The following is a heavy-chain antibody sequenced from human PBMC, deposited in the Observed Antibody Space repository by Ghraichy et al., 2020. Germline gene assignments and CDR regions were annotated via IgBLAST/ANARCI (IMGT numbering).Heavy chain of an antibody. CDR3: AGDKSYRAGSNGMDV. D-gene: IGHD3-10*01. CDR2: ICDRGST. V-gene: IGHV4-59*01. Sequence: SETLSLTCSVYGVSMSSYCWNWIRQSPGKGLEWIGYICDRGSTNYNPSLKSRVTISEDTSKDQFSLNLNSVTAADTAVYYCAGDKSYRAGSNGMDVWGQGTRVTVSS. CDR1: GVSMSSYC. J-gene: IGHJ6*01.